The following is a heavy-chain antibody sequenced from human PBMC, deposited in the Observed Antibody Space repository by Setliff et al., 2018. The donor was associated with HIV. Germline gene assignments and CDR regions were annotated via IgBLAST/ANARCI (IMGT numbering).Heavy chain of an antibody. D-gene: IGHD5-18*01. CDR3: ARHCGYSPGQICYYYLDI. J-gene: IGHJ6*03. Sequence: SETLSLTCTVSGGSISGYYWTWIRQPPFKGLEWIGYIHYRGNTDYNPSLKSRVTMSVDTSKNQFSLNLSSVTAADTAVYYCARHCGYSPGQICYYYLDIWGKGTTVTVSS. CDR1: GGSISGYY. V-gene: IGHV4-59*08. CDR2: IHYRGNT.